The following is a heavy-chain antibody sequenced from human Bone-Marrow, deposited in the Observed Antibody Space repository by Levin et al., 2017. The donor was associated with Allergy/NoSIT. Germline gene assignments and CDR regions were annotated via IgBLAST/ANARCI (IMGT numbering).Heavy chain of an antibody. Sequence: GGSLRLSCAASGLTFSSYSMNWVRQAPGKGLEWVSSISSSSTYIKYADSAKGRFTISRDNAKKSLYLQMTSLRAEDTAVSYCARDHPGGYRYGSDWDYWYFDLWGRGTLVTVSS. J-gene: IGHJ2*01. CDR1: GLTFSSYS. V-gene: IGHV3-21*01. D-gene: IGHD5-18*01. CDR2: ISSSSTYI. CDR3: ARDHPGGYRYGSDWDYWYFDL.